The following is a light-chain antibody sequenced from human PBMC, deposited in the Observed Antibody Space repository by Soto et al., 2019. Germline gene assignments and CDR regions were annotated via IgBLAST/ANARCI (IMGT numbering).Light chain of an antibody. J-gene: IGLJ1*01. CDR3: TSYTSRSALYV. Sequence: QSALTQPRSVSGSPGQSVTISCTGTSSDVGGYNYVSWYQQHPGKAPKVMIYEVSKRPSGVSNRFSGSKSGNTASLTISGLQPEDEADYYCTSYTSRSALYVFGTGTKVTVL. CDR2: EVS. CDR1: SSDVGGYNY. V-gene: IGLV2-14*01.